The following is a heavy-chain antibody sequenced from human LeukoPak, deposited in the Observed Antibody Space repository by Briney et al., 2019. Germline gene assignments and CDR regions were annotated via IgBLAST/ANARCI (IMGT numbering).Heavy chain of an antibody. V-gene: IGHV4-61*02. CDR3: GKGAGPPWFDP. D-gene: IGHD6-19*01. CDR2: ISSTGRT. Sequence: PSETLSLTCTVPGASISSDTYFWSWIRQPAGKGLEWIGRISSTGRTDYNPSLTSRVTISIDTSKNQLSMPLNSVTAADTAVYYCGKGAGPPWFDPWGQGTLVTVSS. J-gene: IGHJ5*02. CDR1: GASISSDTYF.